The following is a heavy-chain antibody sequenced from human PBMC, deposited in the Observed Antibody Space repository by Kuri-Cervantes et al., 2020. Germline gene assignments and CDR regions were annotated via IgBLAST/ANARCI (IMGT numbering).Heavy chain of an antibody. D-gene: IGHD2-2*01. CDR3: ARDRYQLLLTPKGAWFDP. Sequence: ASVKVSCKASGYTFTSYSINWVRQATGQGLEWMGWMNPNSGNTGYAQKFQVRVTMTRNTSISTAYMELRSLRSYDTAVYYCARDRYQLLLTPKGAWFDPWGQGTLVTVSS. J-gene: IGHJ5*02. CDR2: MNPNSGNT. CDR1: GYTFTSYS. V-gene: IGHV1-8*01.